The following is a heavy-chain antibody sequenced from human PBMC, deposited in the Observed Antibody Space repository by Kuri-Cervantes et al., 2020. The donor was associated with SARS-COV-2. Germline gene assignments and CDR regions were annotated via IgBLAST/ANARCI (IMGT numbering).Heavy chain of an antibody. CDR3: ARGLAPDYYDSSGYYTLGFDY. Sequence: GESLKISCAASGFTFSSYGMHWVRQAPGKGLEWVAVIWYDGSNKYYADSVKGRFTISRDNSKNTLYLQMNSLRAEDTAVYYCARGLAPDYYDSSGYYTLGFDYWGQGTLVTVSS. J-gene: IGHJ4*02. V-gene: IGHV3-33*01. CDR1: GFTFSSYG. CDR2: IWYDGSNK. D-gene: IGHD3-22*01.